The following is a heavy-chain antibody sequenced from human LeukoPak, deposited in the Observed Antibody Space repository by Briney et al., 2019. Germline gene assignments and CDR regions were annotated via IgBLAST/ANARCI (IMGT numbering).Heavy chain of an antibody. CDR1: GGSIISHY. CDR3: ARDLTTVTKGFDI. CDR2: IYYSGNT. Sequence: SETLSLTCTVSGGSIISHYWTWIRQPPGKGLEWIGYIYYSGNTNYNPSLKSRVTISVDTSKNQFSLKLSSVTAADTAVYYCARDLTTVTKGFDIWGHGTMVTVSS. V-gene: IGHV4-59*11. J-gene: IGHJ3*02. D-gene: IGHD4-17*01.